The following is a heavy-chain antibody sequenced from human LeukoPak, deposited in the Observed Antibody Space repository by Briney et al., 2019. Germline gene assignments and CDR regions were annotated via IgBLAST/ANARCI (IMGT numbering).Heavy chain of an antibody. V-gene: IGHV5-51*01. D-gene: IGHD1-26*01. CDR3: ARHSGSYYSPFDY. CDR1: GYTFTTYW. CDR2: IYPGDSDT. Sequence: GESLKISCKGSGYTFTTYWIAWVRQMPGKDLEWMGIIYPGDSDTRYSPSFQSQVTISADKSISTAYLQWSSLTASDSAMYHCARHSGSYYSPFDYWGQGTLVTVSS. J-gene: IGHJ4*02.